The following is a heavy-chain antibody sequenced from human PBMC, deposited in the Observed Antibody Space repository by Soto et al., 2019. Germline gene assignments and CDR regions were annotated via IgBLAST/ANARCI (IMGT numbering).Heavy chain of an antibody. Sequence: EVRLVASGGGLVKPGGSLRLSCEASGFIFTTNSMNWVRQVPGKGLQWLSSISSSGTFKSYGDSVKGRFTISRDNAKTRFLQMNNLSGEDTGLYYCARDPTHGGTSSWDADSWGPGTLVTVSS. CDR2: ISSSGTFK. J-gene: IGHJ4*02. CDR1: GFIFTTNS. V-gene: IGHV3-21*01. D-gene: IGHD2-15*01. CDR3: ARDPTHGGTSSWDADS.